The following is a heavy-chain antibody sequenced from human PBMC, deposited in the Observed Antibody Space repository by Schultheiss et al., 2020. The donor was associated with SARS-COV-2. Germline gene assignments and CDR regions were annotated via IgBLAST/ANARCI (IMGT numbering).Heavy chain of an antibody. J-gene: IGHJ6*02. CDR1: GFTFSSYG. CDR2: ISSSSSYI. D-gene: IGHD1-26*01. V-gene: IGHV3-21*01. Sequence: GGSLRLSCSASGFTFSSYGMHWVRQAPGKGLEWVSSISSSSSYIYYADSVKGRFTISRDNAKNSLYLQMNSLRAEDTAVYYCARESKAAGGYYYYGMDVWGQGTTVTVSS. CDR3: ARESKAAGGYYYYGMDV.